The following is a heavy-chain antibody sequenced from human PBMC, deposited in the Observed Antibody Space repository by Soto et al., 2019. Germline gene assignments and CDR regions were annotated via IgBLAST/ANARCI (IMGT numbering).Heavy chain of an antibody. CDR1: GFTVGNNY. CDR3: MNRPRA. Sequence: ESGGGLVQPGGSLRLSCVASGFTVGNNYMSWVRQAPGKGLEWVSLIYSVGTTHYADSVRGRFTISRDSSKNTLYLEMKSLRREDTAIYYCMNRPRAWGQGTLVTVSS. D-gene: IGHD6-6*01. J-gene: IGHJ5*02. V-gene: IGHV3-66*01. CDR2: IYSVGTT.